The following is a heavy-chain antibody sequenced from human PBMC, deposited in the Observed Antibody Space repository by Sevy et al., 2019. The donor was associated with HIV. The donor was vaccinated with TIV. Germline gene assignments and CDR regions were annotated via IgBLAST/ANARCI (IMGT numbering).Heavy chain of an antibody. Sequence: GGSLRLSCAASGFRFSSFAMIWVRQAPGKGLEWVSEICGGDGSTYYADSVKGRFTISRDNSKNSLYLQMNSLRAEDTAVYYCARDLRYYDFWSGYPDYWGQGTLVTVSS. CDR1: GFRFSSFA. J-gene: IGHJ4*02. D-gene: IGHD3-3*01. V-gene: IGHV3-23*01. CDR3: ARDLRYYDFWSGYPDY. CDR2: ICGGDGST.